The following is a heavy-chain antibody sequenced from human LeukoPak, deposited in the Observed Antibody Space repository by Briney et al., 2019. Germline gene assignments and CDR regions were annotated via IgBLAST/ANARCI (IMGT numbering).Heavy chain of an antibody. CDR1: GFTFSSYN. J-gene: IGHJ4*02. CDR3: ARGGHNYYDSSGYQYYFDY. CDR2: ISSSSSYI. Sequence: PGGSLRLSCAASGFTFSSYNRNWVRQAPGKGLEWVSSISSSSSYIYYTDSVKGRFTISRDNAKNSLFLQMNSLRAEDAAVYYCARGGHNYYDSSGYQYYFDYWGQGTLVTVSS. V-gene: IGHV3-21*01. D-gene: IGHD3-22*01.